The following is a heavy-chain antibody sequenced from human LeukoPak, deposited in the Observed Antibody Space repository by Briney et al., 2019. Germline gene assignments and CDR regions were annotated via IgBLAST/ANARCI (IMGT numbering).Heavy chain of an antibody. CDR1: GGSISSGDYY. J-gene: IGHJ4*02. D-gene: IGHD5-12*01. V-gene: IGHV4-30-4*01. CDR3: ARAVDIVATH. Sequence: SETLSLTCTVSGGSISSGDYYWSWIRQPPGKGLEWIGYIYYSGSTYYNPSLKSQVTISVDTSKNQFSLKLSSVTAADTAVYYCARAVDIVATHWGQGTLVTVSS. CDR2: IYYSGST.